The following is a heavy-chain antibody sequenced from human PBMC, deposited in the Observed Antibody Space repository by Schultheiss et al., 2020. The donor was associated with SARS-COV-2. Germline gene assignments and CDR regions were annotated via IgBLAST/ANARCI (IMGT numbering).Heavy chain of an antibody. CDR2: IYYSGST. V-gene: IGHV4-59*01. CDR3: ARVGGYCSGGSCFYYYYGMDV. Sequence: SETLSLTCTVSGGSISSYYWSWIRQPPGKGLEWIGYIYYSGSTNYNPSLKSRVTISVDTSKNQFSLKLSSVTAADTAVYYCARVGGYCSGGSCFYYYYGMDVWGQGTTVTVSS. J-gene: IGHJ6*02. D-gene: IGHD2-15*01. CDR1: GGSISSYY.